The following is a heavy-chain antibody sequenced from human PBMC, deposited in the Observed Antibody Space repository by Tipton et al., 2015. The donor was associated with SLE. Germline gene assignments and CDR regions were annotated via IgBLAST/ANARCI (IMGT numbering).Heavy chain of an antibody. V-gene: IGHV3-48*03. J-gene: IGHJ4*02. D-gene: IGHD3-22*01. CDR2: ISSSGSTI. CDR3: TTSSGYYLGNY. CDR1: GFPFSSYE. Sequence: SLRLTCAASGFPFSSYEMNLVRQASGNGLEWVSYISSSGSTIYYADSVKGRFTISRDNAKNSLYLQMNSLRADDTAVYYCTTSSGYYLGNYWGQGTLVTGSS.